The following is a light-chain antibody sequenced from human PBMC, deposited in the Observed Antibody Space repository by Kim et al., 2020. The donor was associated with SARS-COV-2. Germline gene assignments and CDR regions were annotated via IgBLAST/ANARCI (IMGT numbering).Light chain of an antibody. V-gene: IGKV3-20*01. CDR1: QNINSKY. Sequence: PGGSATLSCLARQNINSKYLAWYQQKPGQAPRLLIYGASTRAIGIPDRFSGVGSGTDFTLIINRRVPEDSAVYYCQQYGGSGPCTFGQGTKLEI. CDR2: GAS. CDR3: QQYGGSGPCT. J-gene: IGKJ2*02.